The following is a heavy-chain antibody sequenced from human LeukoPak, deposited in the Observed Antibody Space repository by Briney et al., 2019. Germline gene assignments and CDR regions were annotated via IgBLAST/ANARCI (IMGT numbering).Heavy chain of an antibody. D-gene: IGHD3-22*01. V-gene: IGHV4-39*01. Sequence: SETLSLTCTVSGGSISSSSYYWGWIRQPPGKGLEWIGSIYYSGSTYYNPSLKSRVTISVDTSKDQFSLKLNSVTAADTAVYYCAADSSGYYYMDYWGQGTLVTVSS. CDR3: AADSSGYYYMDY. J-gene: IGHJ4*02. CDR1: GGSISSSSYY. CDR2: IYYSGST.